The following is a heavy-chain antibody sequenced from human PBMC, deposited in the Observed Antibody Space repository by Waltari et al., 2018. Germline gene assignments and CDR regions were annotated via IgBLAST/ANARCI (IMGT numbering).Heavy chain of an antibody. Sequence: QVQLVQSGAEVKKPGSSVKVSCKASGGTFSSYAISWVRQAPGQGLEWMGRIISTLGTANYAQKFQGRVTITADKSTSTAYMELSSLRSEDTAVYYCARVLFGATGFDYWGQGTLVTVSS. J-gene: IGHJ4*02. CDR3: ARVLFGATGFDY. V-gene: IGHV1-69*08. D-gene: IGHD3-10*01. CDR1: GGTFSSYA. CDR2: IISTLGTA.